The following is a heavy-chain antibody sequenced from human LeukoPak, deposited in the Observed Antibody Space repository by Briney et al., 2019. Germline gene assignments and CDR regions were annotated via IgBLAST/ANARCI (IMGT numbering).Heavy chain of an antibody. V-gene: IGHV3-11*01. Sequence: GGSLRLSCAASGFTFSDYYMSWIRQAPGKGLEWVSYISSSGSTIYYADSVEGRFTISRDNAKNSLYLQMNSLRAEDTAVYYCARMVNYGGNSYYYYGMDVWGQGTTVTVSS. D-gene: IGHD4-17*01. CDR1: GFTFSDYY. CDR2: ISSSGSTI. CDR3: ARMVNYGGNSYYYYGMDV. J-gene: IGHJ6*02.